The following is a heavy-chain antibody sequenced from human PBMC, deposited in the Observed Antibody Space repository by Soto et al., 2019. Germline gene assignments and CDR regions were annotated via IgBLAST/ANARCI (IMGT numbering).Heavy chain of an antibody. CDR1: GFTFSSFS. J-gene: IGHJ4*02. V-gene: IGHV3-48*02. Sequence: EVQLVESGGGLVQPGGSLRLSCAASGFTFSSFSMNWVRQAPGKGLEWLSYITSSSITIYYADSVKGRLTISRDNAKNSLYLQMNSPRDEDTAVYYCARDSSSWNFDYWGQGALVTVSS. D-gene: IGHD6-13*01. CDR2: ITSSSITI. CDR3: ARDSSSWNFDY.